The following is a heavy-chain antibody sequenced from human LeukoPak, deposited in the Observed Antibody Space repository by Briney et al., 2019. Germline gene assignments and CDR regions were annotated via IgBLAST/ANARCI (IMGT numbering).Heavy chain of an antibody. CDR2: LTADGSST. CDR3: ARAQLGTPTDC. J-gene: IGHJ4*02. Sequence: GGSLRLSCAASGFTLTTYAMYWVRQAPGNGLVWVSCLTADGSSTIYADSVMGRFTVSRDIAKNTLYLEMNSLRAEDTAVYYCARAQLGTPTDCWGQGTLVTVSS. D-gene: IGHD1-26*01. V-gene: IGHV3-74*01. CDR1: GFTLTTYA.